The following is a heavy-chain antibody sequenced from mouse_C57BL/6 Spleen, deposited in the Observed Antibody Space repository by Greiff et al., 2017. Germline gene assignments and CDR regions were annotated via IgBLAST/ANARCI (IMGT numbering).Heavy chain of an antibody. CDR1: GYTFTSYD. V-gene: IGHV1-85*01. D-gene: IGHD3-2*02. CDR2: IYPRDGST. J-gene: IGHJ2*01. Sequence: VQLQESGPELVKPGASVKLSCKASGYTFTSYDINWVKQRPGQGLEWIGCIYPRDGSTKYNEKFKGKATFTVDTSSSTAYMELHSLTSEDSAVYFCAREAGCFDYWGQGTTLTVSS. CDR3: AREAGCFDY.